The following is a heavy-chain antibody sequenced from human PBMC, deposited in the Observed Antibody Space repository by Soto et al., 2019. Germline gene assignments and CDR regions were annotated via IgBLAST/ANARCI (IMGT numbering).Heavy chain of an antibody. J-gene: IGHJ6*02. CDR3: ARARYFDWLHNHYGMDV. CDR1: CVSITRYF. Sequence: PDPLYLTSTVNCVSITRYFGRWIRNPPGKGLEWIGYIYYSGSTNYNPSLKSRVTISVDTSKNQFSLKLSSVTAADTAVYYCARARYFDWLHNHYGMDVWGQGTTVT. D-gene: IGHD3-9*01. CDR2: IYYSGST. V-gene: IGHV4-59*07.